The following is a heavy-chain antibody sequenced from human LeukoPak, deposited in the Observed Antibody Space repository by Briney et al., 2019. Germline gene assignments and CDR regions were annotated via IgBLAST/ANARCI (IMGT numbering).Heavy chain of an antibody. CDR2: IYPGDADT. V-gene: IGHV5-51*01. J-gene: IGHJ4*02. CDR3: ARHPHSGYDSSFDY. D-gene: IGHD5-12*01. CDR1: RYSFTSYW. Sequence: GESLKISCNGSRYSFTSYWSGWGGQMPGKGREWRGFIYPGDADTRFSPSFQGQVTISADKSISTAYLQWSSLKASDTAMSYCARHPHSGYDSSFDYWGQGTLVTVSS.